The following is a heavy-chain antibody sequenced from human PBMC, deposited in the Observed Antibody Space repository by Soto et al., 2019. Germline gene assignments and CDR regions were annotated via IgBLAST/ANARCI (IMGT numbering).Heavy chain of an antibody. CDR1: GGSFSGYY. D-gene: IGHD2-2*01. Sequence: PSETLSLTCAVYGGSFSGYYWSWIRQPPGKGLEWIGEINHSGSTNYNPSLKSRVTISVDTSKNQFSLKLSSVTAADTAVYYRARGPKPAASYYFDYWGQGTLVTVSS. CDR2: INHSGST. V-gene: IGHV4-34*01. CDR3: ARGPKPAASYYFDY. J-gene: IGHJ4*02.